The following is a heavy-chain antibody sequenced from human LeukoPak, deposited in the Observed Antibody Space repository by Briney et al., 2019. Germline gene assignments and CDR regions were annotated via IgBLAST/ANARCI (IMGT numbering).Heavy chain of an antibody. J-gene: IGHJ4*02. CDR3: AGQRWLQSFDL. CDR1: GGSFSSHF. Sequence: SETLSLTCTVSGGSFSSHFRSWVRQSPEKGLEWIGYVYYTGSTNYNPSLKSRVAMSVDTSKNQFSLKLTSVTAADTAVYYCAGQRWLQSFDLWGQGTLVTISS. D-gene: IGHD5-24*01. V-gene: IGHV4-59*08. CDR2: VYYTGST.